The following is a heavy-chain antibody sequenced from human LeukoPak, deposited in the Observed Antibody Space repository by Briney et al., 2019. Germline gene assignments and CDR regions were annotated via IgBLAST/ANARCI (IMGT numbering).Heavy chain of an antibody. CDR2: FDSSTSYI. CDR3: ARAGGGYYPYYYYYMDV. CDR1: GFSFSIYS. D-gene: IGHD1-26*01. J-gene: IGHJ6*03. Sequence: GGSLRLSCAASGFSFSIYSLNWVRQAPGKGLEWVSSFDSSTSYIYYADSVKGRFTISRDIAKNSLYLQMDSLRAEDTAVYYCARAGGGYYPYYYYYMDVWGKGTTVTVSS. V-gene: IGHV3-21*01.